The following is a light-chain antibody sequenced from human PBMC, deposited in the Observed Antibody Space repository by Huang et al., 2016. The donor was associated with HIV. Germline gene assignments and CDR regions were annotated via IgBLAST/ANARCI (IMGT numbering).Light chain of an antibody. CDR3: QQYDDWPYT. J-gene: IGKJ2*01. CDR1: QTIKNN. Sequence: EIVMTQSPATLAVSPGERATLSCRASQTIKNNVAWYQQRPGQAPRLLLYGASSRPTGIPARFSGSGSVTEFSVTITSLQSEDFALYYCQQYDDWPYTFGQGTRLEIK. CDR2: GAS. V-gene: IGKV3-15*01.